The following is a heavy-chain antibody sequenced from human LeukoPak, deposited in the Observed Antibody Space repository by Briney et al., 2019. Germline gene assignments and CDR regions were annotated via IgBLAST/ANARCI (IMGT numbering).Heavy chain of an antibody. Sequence: GGSLRLSCAASGFTVSSNYMSWVRQAPGKGLEWVSVIYSGGSTYYADSVKGRFTFSRDNSKNTLYLQMNSLRAEDTAVYYCARDRGVGATAGFNWFDPWGQGTLVTVSS. CDR1: GFTVSSNY. CDR2: IYSGGST. CDR3: ARDRGVGATAGFNWFDP. J-gene: IGHJ5*02. D-gene: IGHD1-26*01. V-gene: IGHV3-66*02.